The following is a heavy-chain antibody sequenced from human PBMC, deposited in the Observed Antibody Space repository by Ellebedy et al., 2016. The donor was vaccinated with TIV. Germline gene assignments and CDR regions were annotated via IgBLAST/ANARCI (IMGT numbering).Heavy chain of an antibody. CDR1: GYTFTRYF. J-gene: IGHJ5*02. V-gene: IGHV1-46*01. CDR3: ARDGAPLPPIGDNGNWFDP. Sequence: ASVKVSXXSSGYTFTRYFIHWVRQAPGQGLEWMGIINPSRGSTNYAPKFQGRVTMTRDTSPRTVYLEVTSLKSEDTAVYYCARDGAPLPPIGDNGNWFDPWGQGSLITVSS. D-gene: IGHD4-17*01. CDR2: INPSRGST.